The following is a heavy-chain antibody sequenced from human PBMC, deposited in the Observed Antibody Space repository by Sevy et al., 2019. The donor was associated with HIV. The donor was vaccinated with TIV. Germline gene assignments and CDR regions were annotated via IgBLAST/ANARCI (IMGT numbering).Heavy chain of an antibody. CDR2: IKAKSDGGTI. CDR1: GFTFSYAW. CDR3: NTDPIIVLLVTDGMDV. J-gene: IGHJ6*02. D-gene: IGHD2-8*01. V-gene: IGHV3-15*01. Sequence: GGYLRLYCAASGFTFSYAWMSWVRQAPGKGLEWVGRIKAKSDGGTIDYAAPVKGRFTISRDDSKNTLYLQMNSLKTEDTGIYYCNTDPIIVLLVTDGMDVWGQGTTVTVSS.